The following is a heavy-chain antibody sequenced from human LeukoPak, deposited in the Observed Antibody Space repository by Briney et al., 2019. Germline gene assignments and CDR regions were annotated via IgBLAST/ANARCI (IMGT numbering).Heavy chain of an antibody. CDR3: AKDLGVSSWYPKLYFDY. CDR2: ISSSSSYI. V-gene: IGHV3-21*04. D-gene: IGHD6-13*01. Sequence: GGSLRLSCAASGFTFSSYSMNWVRQAPGKGLEWVSSISSSSSYIYYADSVKGRFTISRDNAKNTLYLQMSSLRAEDTAVYYCAKDLGVSSWYPKLYFDYWGQGTLVTVSS. J-gene: IGHJ4*02. CDR1: GFTFSSYS.